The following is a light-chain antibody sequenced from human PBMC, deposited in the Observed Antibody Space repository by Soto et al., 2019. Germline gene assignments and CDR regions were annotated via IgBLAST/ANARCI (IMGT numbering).Light chain of an antibody. CDR1: QRISNY. J-gene: IGKJ2*01. CDR2: GVS. Sequence: DIQMTQSPSSLSASVGDRVTITCRASQRISNYLNWYQQKPGNAPSLLIYGVSSLQSGVPSRFSGSGSGTQFTLTIDSVHPDDFATYYCQQSHSTPYTFGQGTKVEI. V-gene: IGKV1-39*01. CDR3: QQSHSTPYT.